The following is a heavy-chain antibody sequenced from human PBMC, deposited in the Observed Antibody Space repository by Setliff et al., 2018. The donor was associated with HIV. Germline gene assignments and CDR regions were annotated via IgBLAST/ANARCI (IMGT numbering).Heavy chain of an antibody. CDR2: ITYSGSA. J-gene: IGHJ4*02. CDR1: YATLSTADYY. Sequence: SETLSLTCTASYATLSTADYYWTWIRQPPGKGLEWIGYITYSGSAYYNPSLKSRVTISIDTSNNQISLRLSSVTAADTAVYYCARHRDGGTYPLDYWGQGTPVTVSS. CDR3: ARHRDGGTYPLDY. V-gene: IGHV4-30-4*01. D-gene: IGHD1-26*01.